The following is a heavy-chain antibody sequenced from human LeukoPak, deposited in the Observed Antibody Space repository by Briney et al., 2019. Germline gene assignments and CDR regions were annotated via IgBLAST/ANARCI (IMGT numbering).Heavy chain of an antibody. V-gene: IGHV3-74*01. D-gene: IGHD3-10*01. CDR1: GLTFSNSW. CDR2: INNEGTTI. J-gene: IGHJ1*01. CDR3: ARVSGLGMNEYYQH. Sequence: GGSLRLSCEASGLTFSNSWMHWVRQVPGKGLVWVSRINNEGTTISYADSVKGRFSISRDNAKNTLYLQMNSLRAEDTAVYYCARVSGLGMNEYYQHWGQGTLVTVAS.